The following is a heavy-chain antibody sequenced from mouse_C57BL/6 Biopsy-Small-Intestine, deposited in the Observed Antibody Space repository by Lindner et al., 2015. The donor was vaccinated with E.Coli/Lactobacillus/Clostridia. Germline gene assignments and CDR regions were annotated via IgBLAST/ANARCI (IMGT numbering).Heavy chain of an antibody. Sequence: SVKVSCKAFWFTPFTDYGISWVRQAPGQGLEWMGWISGNNGKTNYAQQFQGRFTMTADTPTSTAYMELRGLRSDDTALYFCARDSSVVFGVVIVDLKMDVWGQGTTVTVSS. V-gene: IGHV1-84*02. J-gene: IGHJ1*01. CDR1: FTPFTDYG. D-gene: IGHD1-3*01. CDR2: ISGNNGKT. CDR3: ARDSSVVFGVVIVDLKMDV.